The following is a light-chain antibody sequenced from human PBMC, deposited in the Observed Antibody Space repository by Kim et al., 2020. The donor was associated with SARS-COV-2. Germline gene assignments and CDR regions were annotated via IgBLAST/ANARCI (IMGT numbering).Light chain of an antibody. CDR1: QSVYSD. Sequence: WSPGEEATLPCRASQSVYSDLAWYQQKPGQAPRLLIYDASNRATGIPARFGGSGSGTDFTLTISSLEPEDFAVYYCQQRADWPLTFGGGTKVDIK. CDR2: DAS. J-gene: IGKJ4*01. V-gene: IGKV3-11*01. CDR3: QQRADWPLT.